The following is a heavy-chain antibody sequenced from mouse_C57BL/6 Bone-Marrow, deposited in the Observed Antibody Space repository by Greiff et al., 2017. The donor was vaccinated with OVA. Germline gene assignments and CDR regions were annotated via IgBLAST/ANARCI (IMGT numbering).Heavy chain of an antibody. CDR3: GREGYYYGSSYDY. V-gene: IGHV1-85*01. Sequence: QVQLQQSGPELVKPGASVKLSCKASGYTFTSYDINWVKQRPGQGLEWIGWIYPRDGSTKYNEKFKGKATLTVDTSSSTAYMELHSLTSEDSAVYFCGREGYYYGSSYDYWGQGTTLTASS. D-gene: IGHD1-1*01. J-gene: IGHJ2*01. CDR1: GYTFTSYD. CDR2: IYPRDGST.